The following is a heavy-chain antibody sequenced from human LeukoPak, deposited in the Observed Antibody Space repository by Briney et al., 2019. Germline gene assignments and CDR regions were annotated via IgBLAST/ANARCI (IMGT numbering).Heavy chain of an antibody. V-gene: IGHV3-23*01. CDR1: GFTVSSNY. J-gene: IGHJ4*02. Sequence: GGSLRLSCAAFGFTVSSNYMSWVRQAPGKGLEWVSGISGSGGSTYYADSVKGRFTISRDNSKNTLYLQVNSLRAEDTAVYYCASRYCSSSTCSYFDYWGQGTLVTVSS. CDR2: ISGSGGST. D-gene: IGHD2-2*01. CDR3: ASRYCSSSTCSYFDY.